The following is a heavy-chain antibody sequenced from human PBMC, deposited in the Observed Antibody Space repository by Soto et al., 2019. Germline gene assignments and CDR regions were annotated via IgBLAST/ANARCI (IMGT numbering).Heavy chain of an antibody. Sequence: IRQPPGKELEWIGSIYYSGSSYYNPSPKSRVTISVDTSKNQFSLKLSSVTAADTAVYYCATWGDIAVAVDDYWGQGTLVTVSS. V-gene: IGHV4-39*01. J-gene: IGHJ4*02. CDR3: ATWGDIAVAVDDY. D-gene: IGHD6-19*01. CDR2: IYYSGSS.